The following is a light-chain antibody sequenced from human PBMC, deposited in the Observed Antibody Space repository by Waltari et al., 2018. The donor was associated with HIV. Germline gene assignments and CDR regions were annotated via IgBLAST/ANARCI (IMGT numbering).Light chain of an antibody. J-gene: IGLJ3*02. CDR3: SSYPGSFPWV. V-gene: IGLV2-8*01. Sequence: QSALTQPPSASGSPGQSVTISCTGSSSDVGGYNYVSWYQQHPGKAPKLIIYEVTKRPSGVPDRFSCSKSGNTASLTVSGLQAEDEADYYCSSYPGSFPWVFGGGTKLTVL. CDR2: EVT. CDR1: SSDVGGYNY.